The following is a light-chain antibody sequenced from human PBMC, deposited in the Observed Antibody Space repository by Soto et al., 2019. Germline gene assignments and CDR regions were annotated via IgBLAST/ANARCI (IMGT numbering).Light chain of an antibody. J-gene: IGLJ1*01. Sequence: QSVLTQPASVSGSPGQSLTISCTGSSSDVGGYNFVSWYQHHPGKAPKLIIYDVSYRPSGVSNRFSGSKSGNTASLTISGLQAEDEADYYCSSYTSSSSLVFGAGTKLTVL. CDR1: SSDVGGYNF. V-gene: IGLV2-14*03. CDR3: SSYTSSSSLV. CDR2: DVS.